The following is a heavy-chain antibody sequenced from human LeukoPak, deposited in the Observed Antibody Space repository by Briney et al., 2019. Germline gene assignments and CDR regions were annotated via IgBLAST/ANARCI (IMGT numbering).Heavy chain of an antibody. J-gene: IGHJ4*02. D-gene: IGHD6-19*01. Sequence: GRSLRLSCAASGFTFSSYAMHWVRQAPGKGLEWVAVISYDGSNKYYADSVKGRFTISRDNSKNTLYLQMNSLRAEDTAVYYCAKEHEYSSGWYGDSGYWGQGTLVTVSS. V-gene: IGHV3-30-3*01. CDR3: AKEHEYSSGWYGDSGY. CDR1: GFTFSSYA. CDR2: ISYDGSNK.